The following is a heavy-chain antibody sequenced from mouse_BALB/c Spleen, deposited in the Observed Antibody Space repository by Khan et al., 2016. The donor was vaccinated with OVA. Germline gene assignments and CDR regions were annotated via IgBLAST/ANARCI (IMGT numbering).Heavy chain of an antibody. V-gene: IGHV6-6*02. CDR1: GFTFSNFW. D-gene: IGHD2-2*01. CDR3: SSPGGYDAWLAY. CDR2: IRLKSNNYAT. Sequence: EVKLEESGGGLVQPGGSMKLSCVASGFTFSNFWMNWVRQSPEKGLEWVAEIRLKSNNYATHYAESVKGRFTISRDDSKSSVYLQRNNLRAEDTGIYCCSSPGGYDAWLAYWGQGTLVTVSA. J-gene: IGHJ3*01.